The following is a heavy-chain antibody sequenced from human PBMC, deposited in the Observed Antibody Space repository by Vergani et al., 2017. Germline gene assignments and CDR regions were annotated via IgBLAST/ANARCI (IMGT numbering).Heavy chain of an antibody. Sequence: EVQLVESGGGLVQPGRSLRLSCAASGFTFDDYAMHWVRQAPGKGLEWVSGISWNSGSIGYADSVKGRFTISRDHAKNSLYLQMNSLRAEDTALYYCAKDIYRTGYYEHGMDVWGQGTTVTVSS. CDR3: AKDIYRTGYYEHGMDV. V-gene: IGHV3-9*01. CDR1: GFTFDDYA. CDR2: ISWNSGSI. D-gene: IGHD3-22*01. J-gene: IGHJ6*02.